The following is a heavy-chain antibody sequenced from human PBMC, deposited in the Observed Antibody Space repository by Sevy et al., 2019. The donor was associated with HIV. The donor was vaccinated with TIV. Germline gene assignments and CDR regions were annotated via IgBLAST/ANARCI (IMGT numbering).Heavy chain of an antibody. Sequence: GGSLRLSCAASGFTFSSYGMHWVRQAPGKGLEWVVVISYDGSNKYYADSVKGRFTISRDNSKNTLYLQMNSLRAEDTAVYYCAKDLHYYDSSGYYPIDYWGQGTLVTVSS. D-gene: IGHD3-22*01. J-gene: IGHJ4*02. V-gene: IGHV3-30*18. CDR1: GFTFSSYG. CDR2: ISYDGSNK. CDR3: AKDLHYYDSSGYYPIDY.